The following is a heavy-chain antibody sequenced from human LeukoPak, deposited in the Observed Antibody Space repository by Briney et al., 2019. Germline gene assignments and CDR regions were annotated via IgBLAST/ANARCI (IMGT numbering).Heavy chain of an antibody. CDR2: IYHSGST. CDR1: GASIRSGDYY. J-gene: IGHJ4*02. CDR3: AREGASGSYAY. V-gene: IGHV4-30-2*01. D-gene: IGHD1-26*01. Sequence: SETLSLTCTVSGASIRSGDYYWSWIRQPPGKGLEWIGYIYHSGSTYYNPSLKSRVTISVDRSKNQFSLKLSSVTAADTAVYYCAREGASGSYAYWGQGTLVTVSS.